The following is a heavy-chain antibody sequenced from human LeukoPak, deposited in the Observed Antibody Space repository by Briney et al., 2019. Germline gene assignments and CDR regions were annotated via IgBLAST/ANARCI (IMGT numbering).Heavy chain of an antibody. J-gene: IGHJ4*02. Sequence: SETLSLTCTVSGGSISSSSYYWGWIRQPPGKGLEWIGSIYYSGSTYYNPSLKSRVTTSVDTSKNQFSLKLSSVTAADTAVYYCARGGFNSRSPLDYWGQGTLVTVSS. CDR1: GGSISSSSYY. CDR3: ARGGFNSRSPLDY. V-gene: IGHV4-39*07. D-gene: IGHD2/OR15-2a*01. CDR2: IYYSGST.